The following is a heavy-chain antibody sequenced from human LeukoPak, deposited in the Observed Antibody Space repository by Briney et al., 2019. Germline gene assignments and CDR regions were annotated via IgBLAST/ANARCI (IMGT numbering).Heavy chain of an antibody. D-gene: IGHD6-13*01. CDR2: ISTSGGTT. CDR3: AKPPYSSSWAIDY. Sequence: GGSLRLSCAASGFTFSSYAMSWVRQAPGKGLEWVSAISTSGGTTYYADSVKGRFTISRDNSKNTLYLQTNSLRAEDTALYYCAKPPYSSSWAIDYWGRGTLVTVSS. V-gene: IGHV3-23*01. CDR1: GFTFSSYA. J-gene: IGHJ4*02.